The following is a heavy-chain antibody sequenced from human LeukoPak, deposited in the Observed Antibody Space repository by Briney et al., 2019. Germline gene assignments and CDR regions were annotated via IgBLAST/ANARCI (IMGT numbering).Heavy chain of an antibody. V-gene: IGHV3-30-3*01. CDR1: GFTFSSYA. CDR2: ISYDGSNK. J-gene: IGHJ4*02. D-gene: IGHD6-6*01. CDR3: ATGLSYSSSSVFDY. Sequence: GGSLRLSCAASGFTFSSYAMHWVRQAPGKGLEWVAVISYDGSNKYYADSVKGRFTISRGNSKNTLYLQMNSLRAEDTAVYYCATGLSYSSSSVFDYWGQGTLVTVSS.